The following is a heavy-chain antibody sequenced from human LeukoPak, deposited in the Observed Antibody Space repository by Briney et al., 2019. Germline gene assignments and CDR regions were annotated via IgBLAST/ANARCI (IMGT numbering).Heavy chain of an antibody. CDR3: AVYYGVRAGLDS. D-gene: IGHD4-17*01. CDR2: IWSDDRNK. J-gene: IGHJ5*01. Sequence: GGSLRLSSAASRFTFTADVMNLVRQAPGKGLEWVALIWSDDRNKYYADSVKGQFTISRDNTKNTLYLQMNSLRVKNTTVYYCAVYYGVRAGLDSWGQGTLVTVSS. CDR1: RFTFTADV. V-gene: IGHV3-33*01.